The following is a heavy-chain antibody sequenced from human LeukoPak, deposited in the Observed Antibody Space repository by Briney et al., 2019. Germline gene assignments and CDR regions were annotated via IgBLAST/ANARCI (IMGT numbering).Heavy chain of an antibody. CDR2: INYSGST. CDR1: GGSISSSGYY. J-gene: IGHJ4*02. D-gene: IGHD4-23*01. CDR3: ATSPQYGGY. Sequence: SETLSLTCTVSGGSISSSGYYWGWIRQPPGKGLEWIGTINYSGSTQYNPSLKSRVTISVDTSKNQFSLKLSSVTAADTAMCYCATSPQYGGYLGQGTLVTVSS. V-gene: IGHV4-39*01.